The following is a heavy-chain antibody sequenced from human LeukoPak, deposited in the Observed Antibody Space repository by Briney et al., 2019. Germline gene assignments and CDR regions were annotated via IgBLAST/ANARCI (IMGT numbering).Heavy chain of an antibody. CDR2: INTGNFYT. CDR1: GYTFTNYP. Sequence: ASVKVSCKTSGYTFTNYPMHWVRQAPGQRLEWMGWINTGNFYTKYSQELQGRVTITSDTSAGTAYMELSSLRSEDMAVYYCATNSSSYGYFDHWGQGTLVTVSS. J-gene: IGHJ4*02. V-gene: IGHV1-3*03. CDR3: ATNSSSYGYFDH. D-gene: IGHD6-6*01.